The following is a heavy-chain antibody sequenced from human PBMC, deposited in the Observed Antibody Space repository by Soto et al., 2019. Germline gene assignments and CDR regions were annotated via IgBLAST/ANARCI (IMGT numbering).Heavy chain of an antibody. J-gene: IGHJ5*02. CDR2: FDPEDGET. D-gene: IGHD6-13*01. Sequence: ASVKVSCKVSGYTLTEISMHWVRQAPGKGLEWMGGFDPEDGETIYAQKFQGRVTMTEDTSTDTAYMELSSLRSEDTAVYYCATDRGVYSSSWYYWFDPWGQGTLVTVSS. CDR3: ATDRGVYSSSWYYWFDP. CDR1: GYTLTEIS. V-gene: IGHV1-24*01.